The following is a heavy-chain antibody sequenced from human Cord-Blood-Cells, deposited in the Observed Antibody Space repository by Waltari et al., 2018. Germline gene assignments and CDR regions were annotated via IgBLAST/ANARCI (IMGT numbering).Heavy chain of an antibody. V-gene: IGHV5-51*01. CDR2: IYPGDSDT. Sequence: EVQLVQSGAEVKKPGESLKISCKGTGYSFTSYWIGWVRQMPGKGLEWMGIIYPGDSDTGYRPSVQGQVTSAADKPISPAYLEWSSLKASGTAMYYCARQGFGKGFDPWGQGTLVTVSS. J-gene: IGHJ5*02. D-gene: IGHD3-10*01. CDR1: GYSFTSYW. CDR3: ARQGFGKGFDP.